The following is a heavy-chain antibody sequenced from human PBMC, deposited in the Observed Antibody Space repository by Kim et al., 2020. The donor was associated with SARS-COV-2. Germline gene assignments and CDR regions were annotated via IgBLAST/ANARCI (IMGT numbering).Heavy chain of an antibody. D-gene: IGHD2-15*01. V-gene: IGHV3-23*01. J-gene: IGHJ4*02. CDR1: GFPFGTYA. Sequence: GGSLRLSCAASGFPFGTYAMNWVRQAPGKAPEWVSIIGGTTYYSDSVRGRFTIYRDTSKNMLFLQMNSLRAEDTAVYYCARRSGAVIVSPHYFYYWGQG. CDR2: IGGTT. CDR3: ARRSGAVIVSPHYFYY.